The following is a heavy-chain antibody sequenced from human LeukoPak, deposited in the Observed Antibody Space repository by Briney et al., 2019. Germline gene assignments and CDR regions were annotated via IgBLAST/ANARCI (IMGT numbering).Heavy chain of an antibody. CDR3: AKSGWLDN. CDR2: INEGGEDT. V-gene: IGHV3-23*01. D-gene: IGHD6-19*01. Sequence: GGSLRLSCAASGFTFSIIGMSWVRQAPGKGLEWVSTINEGGEDTYYANSVKGRFTVSRDNSRNTLYLQMNRLRVEDTAVYYCAKSGWLDNLGQGTLVTVSS. CDR1: GFTFSIIG. J-gene: IGHJ4*02.